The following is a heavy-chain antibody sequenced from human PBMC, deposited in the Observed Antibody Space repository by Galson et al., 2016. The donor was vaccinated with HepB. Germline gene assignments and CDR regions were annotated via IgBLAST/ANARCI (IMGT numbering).Heavy chain of an antibody. CDR1: GYSFTYYW. CDR3: ARFSGSGWGSFDY. D-gene: IGHD6-19*01. CDR2: IHPDDSDT. V-gene: IGHV5-51*01. Sequence: QSGAEVKKPGESLKISCKGSGYSFTYYWIGWVRQMPGKGLEWMGMIHPDDSDTKYSPSFQGQVTMSADKSISAAYLQWSSLKASDTAMYYCARFSGSGWGSFDYWGQGTLVTVSS. J-gene: IGHJ4*02.